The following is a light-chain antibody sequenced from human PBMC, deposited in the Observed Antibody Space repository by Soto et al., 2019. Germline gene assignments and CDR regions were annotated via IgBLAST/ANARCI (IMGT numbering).Light chain of an antibody. CDR1: QSVSSN. V-gene: IGKV3D-15*01. CDR3: DPYSLPRP. CDR2: GGS. Sequence: RRSPSTLSVYKGKRATLSCRASQSVSSNLAWYQQKPGQAPRLLIYGGSSRATGIPVRFSGSGSETDFTLTSSRLEADDIPNYYSDPYSLPRPSGQR. J-gene: IGKJ5*01.